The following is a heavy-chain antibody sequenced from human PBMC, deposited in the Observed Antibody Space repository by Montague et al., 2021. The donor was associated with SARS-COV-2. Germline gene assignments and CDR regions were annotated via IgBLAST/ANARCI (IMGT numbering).Heavy chain of an antibody. Sequence: SETLSLTCTVSGGSISSYYWSWIRQPPGKGLEWIGYIYYSGSTNYNPSLKSRVTISVDTSKNQLSLKLSSVTAADTAVYYCARDKAEYIVVVPAVPLAYGMDVWGQGTTVTVSS. CDR1: GGSISSYY. D-gene: IGHD2-2*01. CDR2: IYYSGST. J-gene: IGHJ6*02. V-gene: IGHV4-59*12. CDR3: ARDKAEYIVVVPAVPLAYGMDV.